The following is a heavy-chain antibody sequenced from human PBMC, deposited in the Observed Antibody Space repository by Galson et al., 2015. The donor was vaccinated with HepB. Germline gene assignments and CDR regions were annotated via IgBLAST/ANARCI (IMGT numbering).Heavy chain of an antibody. Sequence: SLRLSCAASGFTFGTYAMNWVRQAPGKGLEWVAVISYDGTNKYYADSVKGRFTISRGNSKNTLYLQMNSLRVEDTAVYYCARAHSPPVATNLVVGYFDYWGQGTLVTVAA. CDR2: ISYDGTNK. J-gene: IGHJ4*02. V-gene: IGHV3-30-3*01. CDR1: GFTFGTYA. CDR3: ARAHSPPVATNLVVGYFDY. D-gene: IGHD5-24*01.